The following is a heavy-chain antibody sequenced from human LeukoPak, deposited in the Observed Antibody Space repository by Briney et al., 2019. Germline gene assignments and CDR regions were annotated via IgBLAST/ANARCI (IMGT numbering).Heavy chain of an antibody. J-gene: IGHJ4*02. D-gene: IGHD3-16*01. Sequence: PGGSLRLSCAASGFTFSSYSMNWVRQAPGKGLEWVSSISSSSSYIYYADSVKGRFTISRDNAKNSLYLQMNSLRAEDTAVYYCARALRTFAGYAGSKYFDYWGQGTLVTVSS. CDR2: ISSSSSYI. CDR3: ARALRTFAGYAGSKYFDY. CDR1: GFTFSSYS. V-gene: IGHV3-21*01.